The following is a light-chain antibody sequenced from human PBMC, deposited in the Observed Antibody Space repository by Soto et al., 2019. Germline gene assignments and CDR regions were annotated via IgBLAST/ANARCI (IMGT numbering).Light chain of an antibody. CDR1: QSVSGSY. CDR3: QQYGSSPIT. Sequence: EIVMTQSPATLSVSPGERSTLSCRPSQSVSGSYLAWYQQKPGQAPRLLIYGASSRATGIPDRFSGSGSGTDFTLTISRLEPEDFAVYYCQQYGSSPITFGQGTRLEI. V-gene: IGKV3-20*01. J-gene: IGKJ5*01. CDR2: GAS.